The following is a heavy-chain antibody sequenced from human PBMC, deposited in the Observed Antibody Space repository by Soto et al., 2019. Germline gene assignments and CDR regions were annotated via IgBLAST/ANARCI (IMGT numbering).Heavy chain of an antibody. CDR1: GGSISGYY. CDR3: ARVALTDIVATIEAFDI. V-gene: IGHV4-59*01. CDR2: IYYSGST. J-gene: IGHJ3*02. Sequence: SETLSLTCTVSGGSISGYYWSWIRQPPGKGLEWIGYIYYSGSTNYNPSLKSRVTISVDTSKNQFSLKLSSVTAADTAVYYCARVALTDIVATIEAFDIWGQGTMVTVSS. D-gene: IGHD5-12*01.